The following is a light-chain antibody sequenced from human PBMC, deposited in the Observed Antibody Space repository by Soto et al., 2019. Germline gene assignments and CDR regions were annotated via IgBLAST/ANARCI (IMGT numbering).Light chain of an antibody. V-gene: IGKV3-11*01. Sequence: EIVLTQSPATLSLSPGERATLSCRASQSVSSYLAWYQQKPGQAPRLLMFDASNRATGIPARFSGSGSGTDFTLTIRSLEPEDFEVYYCQQRSNWPGFTFGPGTKVDIK. J-gene: IGKJ3*01. CDR1: QSVSSY. CDR2: DAS. CDR3: QQRSNWPGFT.